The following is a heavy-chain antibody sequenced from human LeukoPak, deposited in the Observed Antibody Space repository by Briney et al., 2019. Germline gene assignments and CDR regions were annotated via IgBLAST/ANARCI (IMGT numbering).Heavy chain of an antibody. CDR1: GFTFDDYA. CDR2: ISGSGGST. D-gene: IGHD3-22*01. J-gene: IGHJ3*02. CDR3: AKDVGYYDSSGYNAGAFDI. Sequence: PGGSLRLSCAASGFTFDDYAMHWVRQAPGKGLEWVSAISGSGGSTYYADSVKGRFTISRDNSKNTLYLQMNSLRAEDTAVYYCAKDVGYYDSSGYNAGAFDIWGQGTMVTVSS. V-gene: IGHV3-23*01.